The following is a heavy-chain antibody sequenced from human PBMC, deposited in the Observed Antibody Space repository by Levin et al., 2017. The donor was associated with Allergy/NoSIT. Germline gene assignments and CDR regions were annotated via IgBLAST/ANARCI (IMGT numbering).Heavy chain of an antibody. Sequence: QTGGSLRLSCAASGFIFSSYAMHWFRQAPGKGLEWVAVVSYDGGTEYYADSVKGRFTISRDDSKNTLYLQMNSLRAEDTAVYYCARADSSAYPDYWGQGTLVTVSS. CDR1: GFIFSSYA. V-gene: IGHV3-30-3*01. CDR2: VSYDGGTE. D-gene: IGHD3-22*01. J-gene: IGHJ4*02. CDR3: ARADSSAYPDY.